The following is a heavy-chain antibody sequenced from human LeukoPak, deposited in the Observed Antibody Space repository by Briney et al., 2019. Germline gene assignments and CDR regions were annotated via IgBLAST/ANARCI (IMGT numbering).Heavy chain of an antibody. V-gene: IGHV4-30-2*01. CDR3: ARGSSGLRNYYSYGMDV. J-gene: IGHJ6*04. CDR2: IYHSGST. D-gene: IGHD6-19*01. CDR1: GGSISSGGYS. Sequence: TASETLSLTCAVSGGSISSGGYSWSWIRQPPGKGLEWIGYIYHSGSTYYNPSLKSRVTISVDRSKNQFSLKLSSVTAAETAVYYCARGSSGLRNYYSYGMDVWGKGTTVTVSS.